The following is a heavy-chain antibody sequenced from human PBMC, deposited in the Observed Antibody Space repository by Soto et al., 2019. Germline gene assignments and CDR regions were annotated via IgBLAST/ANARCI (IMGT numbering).Heavy chain of an antibody. CDR1: GYTFTGYY. D-gene: IGHD2-15*01. Sequence: ASVKVSCKASGYTFTGYYMHWVRQAPGQGLEWMGWINPNSGGTNYAQKFQGWVTMTRDTSISTAYMELSRLRSDDTAVYYCARDHPIHCSGGSSAAVCYYYYGMDVWGQGTTVTVSS. CDR2: INPNSGGT. CDR3: ARDHPIHCSGGSSAAVCYYYYGMDV. J-gene: IGHJ6*02. V-gene: IGHV1-2*04.